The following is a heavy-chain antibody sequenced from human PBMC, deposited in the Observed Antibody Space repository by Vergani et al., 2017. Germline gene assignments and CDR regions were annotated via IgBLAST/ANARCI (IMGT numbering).Heavy chain of an antibody. CDR2: IIPIFGTA. Sequence: QVQLVQSGAEVKKPGSSVKVSCKASGGTFSSYAISWVRQAPGQGVEWMGGIIPIFGTAKYAQKFQGRVTITADEYTSTAYMELSNLRSEDTAVYYCVREFGTGTTRGDGWFDPWGQGTLVTVSS. CDR1: GGTFSSYA. V-gene: IGHV1-69*12. D-gene: IGHD1-1*01. J-gene: IGHJ5*02. CDR3: VREFGTGTTRGDGWFDP.